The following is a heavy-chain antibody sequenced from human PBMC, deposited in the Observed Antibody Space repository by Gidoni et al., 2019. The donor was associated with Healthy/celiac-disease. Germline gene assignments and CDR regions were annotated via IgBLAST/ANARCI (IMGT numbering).Heavy chain of an antibody. CDR3: AKDVPITMIVVVMPLDY. V-gene: IGHV3-23*01. J-gene: IGHJ4*02. D-gene: IGHD3-22*01. Sequence: EVPLLESGGGLVQPGGALSLSCADAGFTVSSLAMSWVRPAPGKGLAGVSAISGSGGSTYDADYVKGRFTIYSDNSKNTLYLQMNSLRAEDTAVYYCAKDVPITMIVVVMPLDYWGQGTLVTVSS. CDR2: ISGSGGST. CDR1: GFTVSSLA.